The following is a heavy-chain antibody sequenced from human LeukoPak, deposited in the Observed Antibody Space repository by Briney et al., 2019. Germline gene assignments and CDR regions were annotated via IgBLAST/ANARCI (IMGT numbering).Heavy chain of an antibody. J-gene: IGHJ3*02. D-gene: IGHD5-18*01. CDR2: IFNSGGST. CDR1: GFTFSSYA. V-gene: IGHV3-23*01. CDR3: AKRQAYSYGHDAFDI. Sequence: QSGGSLRLSCAASGFTFSSYAMGWVRQAPGKGLEWVSVIFNSGGSTCYADSVKGRFTISRDNSKNTLYLQMNSLRAEDTAVYYCAKRQAYSYGHDAFDIWGQGTMVTVSS.